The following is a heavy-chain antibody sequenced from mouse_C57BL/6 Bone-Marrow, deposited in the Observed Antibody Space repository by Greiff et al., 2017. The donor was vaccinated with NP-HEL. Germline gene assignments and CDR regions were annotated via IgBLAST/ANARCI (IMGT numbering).Heavy chain of an antibody. CDR3: ARLYYGAWFAY. CDR1: GYTFTSYW. V-gene: IGHV1-69*01. CDR2: IDPSDSYT. D-gene: IGHD1-1*01. Sequence: QVQLQQPGAELVMPGASVKLSCKASGYTFTSYWMHWVKQRPGQGLEWIGEIDPSDSYTNYNQKFKGKSTLTVDKSSSTAYMQLSSLTSEDSAVYNCARLYYGAWFAYWGQGTLVTVSA. J-gene: IGHJ3*01.